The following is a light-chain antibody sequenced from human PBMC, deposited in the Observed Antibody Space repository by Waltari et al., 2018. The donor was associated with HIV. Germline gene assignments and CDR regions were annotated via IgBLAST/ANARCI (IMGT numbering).Light chain of an antibody. Sequence: DIVLTQSPATLSVSPGERATLSCTTSQNVRGDLAWYQQKPGQAPRLLIFDASTRANGAPPRFRGRGSGTEFTLTISSLQSEDSAVYYCQQYNNWPPYTFGQGTKLEIK. CDR2: DAS. CDR1: QNVRGD. CDR3: QQYNNWPPYT. V-gene: IGKV3-15*01. J-gene: IGKJ2*01.